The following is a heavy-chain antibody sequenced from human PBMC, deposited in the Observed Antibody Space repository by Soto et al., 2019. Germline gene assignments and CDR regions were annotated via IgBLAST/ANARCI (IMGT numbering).Heavy chain of an antibody. CDR3: ARGLESGSYNY. J-gene: IGHJ4*02. V-gene: IGHV4-34*01. CDR1: GGSFSGYY. CDR2: INHSGST. Sequence: PSETLSLTCAVYGGSFSGYYWSWIRQPPGKGLEWIGEINHSGSTNYNPSLKSRVTISVDTSKNQFSQKLSSVTAADTAVYYCARGLESGSYNYWGQGTLVTVSS. D-gene: IGHD3-10*01.